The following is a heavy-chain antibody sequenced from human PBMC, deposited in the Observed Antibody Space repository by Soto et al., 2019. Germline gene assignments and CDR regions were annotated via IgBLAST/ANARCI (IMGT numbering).Heavy chain of an antibody. CDR1: GGSISSGGYY. CDR3: ARVHGQYYGSGGSIDY. CDR2: IYYSGST. D-gene: IGHD3-10*01. V-gene: IGHV4-31*03. J-gene: IGHJ4*02. Sequence: TPYLTCTVSGGSISSGGYYWSWIRQHPGKGLEWIGYIYYSGSTYYNPSLKSRVTISVDTSKKQFSLKLSSVTAADTAVYYCARVHGQYYGSGGSIDYPGQGILLT.